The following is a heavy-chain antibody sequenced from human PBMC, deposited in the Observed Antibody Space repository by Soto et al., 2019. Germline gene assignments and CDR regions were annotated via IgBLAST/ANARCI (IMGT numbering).Heavy chain of an antibody. CDR2: ISYDGSNK. CDR1: GFTFSSYG. J-gene: IGHJ6*02. V-gene: IGHV3-30*18. D-gene: IGHD2-2*01. CDR3: AKDQYQLIHYYYGMDV. Sequence: PVGSLRLSCAASGFTFSSYGMHWVRQAPGKGLEWVAVISYDGSNKYYADSVKGRFTISRDNSKNTLYLQMNSLRAEDTAVYYCAKDQYQLIHYYYGMDVWGQGTTVNVSS.